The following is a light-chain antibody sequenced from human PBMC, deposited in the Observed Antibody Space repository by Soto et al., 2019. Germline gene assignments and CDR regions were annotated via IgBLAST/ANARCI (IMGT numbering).Light chain of an antibody. V-gene: IGKV1-39*01. CDR3: QQSHSTPPT. CDR1: QSISSY. Sequence: DIQMTQSPSSLSASVGDRVTITCRASQSISSYLNWYQQKPGKAPKVLISGASSLQSGVPLRFSGSGSGTDFTLTISSLQSEDFASYYCQQSHSTPPTFGGGTKVDIK. J-gene: IGKJ4*01. CDR2: GAS.